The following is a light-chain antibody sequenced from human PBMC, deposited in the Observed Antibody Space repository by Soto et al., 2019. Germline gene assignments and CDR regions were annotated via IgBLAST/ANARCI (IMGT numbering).Light chain of an antibody. Sequence: QSALTQPPSASGTPGQRVTISCSGSSSNIGSKTVNWYQQFPGTAPKVVIYSNSQRPSGVPDRFSGSKSGTSGYLTISGLQSEDEADYYCAAWDDILNGWVFGGGTKLTVL. J-gene: IGLJ3*02. V-gene: IGLV1-44*01. CDR1: SSNIGSKT. CDR2: SNS. CDR3: AAWDDILNGWV.